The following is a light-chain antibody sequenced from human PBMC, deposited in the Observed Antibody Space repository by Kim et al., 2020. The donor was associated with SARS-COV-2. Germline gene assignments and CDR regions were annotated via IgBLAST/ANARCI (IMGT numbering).Light chain of an antibody. J-gene: IGKJ1*01. CDR3: QQYDDWWT. CDR1: RSITSN. V-gene: IGKV3-15*01. Sequence: SVSPGERATLSCRASRSITSNLAWYQQKPGQAPRLLIYGASIRATGIPARFSGSGSGTEFTLTISNLQSEDVAVYYCQQYDDWWTFGQGTKVDIK. CDR2: GAS.